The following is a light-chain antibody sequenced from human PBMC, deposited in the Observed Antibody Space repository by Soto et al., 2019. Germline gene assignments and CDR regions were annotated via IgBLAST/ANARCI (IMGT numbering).Light chain of an antibody. CDR1: SSDVGGYNY. J-gene: IGLJ1*01. V-gene: IGLV2-8*01. CDR2: EVN. CDR3: SSYAGSSNV. Sequence: QSVLTQLPSASGSPGQSVAISCTGTSSDVGGYNYVSWYQQHPGKAPKLMIYEVNKRPSGVPDRFSGSKSGNTASLTVSGLQAEDEDDYYCSSYAGSSNVFGTGTKVTVL.